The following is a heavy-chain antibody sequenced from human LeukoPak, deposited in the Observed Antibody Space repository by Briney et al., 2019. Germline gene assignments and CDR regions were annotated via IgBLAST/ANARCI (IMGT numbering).Heavy chain of an antibody. CDR2: IIPIFGTA. J-gene: IGHJ5*02. CDR3: ARSEGFLEWQEFDP. V-gene: IGHV1-69*13. D-gene: IGHD3-3*01. Sequence: GASVKVSCKASGGTFSSYAISWVRQAPGQGLEWMGGIIPIFGTANYAQKFQGRVTITADESTSTAYMELNSLRPEDTAVYYCARSEGFLEWQEFDPWGQGTLVTVSS. CDR1: GGTFSSYA.